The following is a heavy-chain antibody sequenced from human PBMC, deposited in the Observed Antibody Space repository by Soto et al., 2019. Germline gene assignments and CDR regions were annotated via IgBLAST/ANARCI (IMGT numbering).Heavy chain of an antibody. D-gene: IGHD3-9*01. V-gene: IGHV3-23*01. CDR1: GFTFSSYA. CDR2: ISGSGGST. J-gene: IGHJ4*02. Sequence: GGSLRLSCAASGFTFSSYAMSWVRQAPGKGLEWVSAISGSGGSTYYADSVKGRFTISRDNSKNTLYLQMNSLRAEDTAVYYCAKFPITYYDILTGYYNVIGHDYWGQGALVTVSS. CDR3: AKFPITYYDILTGYYNVIGHDY.